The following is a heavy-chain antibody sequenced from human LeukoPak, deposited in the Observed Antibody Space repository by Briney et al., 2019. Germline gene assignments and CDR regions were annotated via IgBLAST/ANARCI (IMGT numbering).Heavy chain of an antibody. CDR1: GFTFRSYG. V-gene: IGHV3-48*01. CDR2: ISSSSSTI. J-gene: IGHJ4*02. Sequence: GGSLRLSCAASGFTFRSYGLHWVRQAPGKGLEWVSYISSSSSTIYYADSVKGRFTISRDNAKNSLYLQMNSLRAEDTAVYYCARDCSGGSCPGPYFDYWGQGTLVTVSS. CDR3: ARDCSGGSCPGPYFDY. D-gene: IGHD2-15*01.